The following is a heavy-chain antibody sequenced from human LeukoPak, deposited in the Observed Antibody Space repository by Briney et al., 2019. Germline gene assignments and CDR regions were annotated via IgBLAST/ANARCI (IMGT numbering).Heavy chain of an antibody. V-gene: IGHV3-13*01. J-gene: IGHJ3*02. Sequence: GGSLRLSCVASGFTFSAYDMHWVRQAAGKGLEGGSGIGTARDTHYSDSVKGRFTTSRENAMNSFYLQMNSLTVGDTAVYYCARAGQWFSDAYDIWGQGTMVTVSS. D-gene: IGHD3-22*01. CDR2: IGTARDT. CDR3: ARAGQWFSDAYDI. CDR1: GFTFSAYD.